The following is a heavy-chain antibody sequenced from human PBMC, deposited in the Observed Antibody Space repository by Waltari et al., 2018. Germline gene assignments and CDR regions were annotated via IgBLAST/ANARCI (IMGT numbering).Heavy chain of an antibody. CDR1: GFPIGSEYY. Sequence: QVQLQESGPRLVKPSETLSLTCSVSGFPIGSEYYWAWVRQSPGEGLVWIGSTYHSGSADYNPSLKGRVTISVDTSKNQFSLKLTSVTVADSGVYYCARLSPYTSSGDFVDPWGQGALVTVSS. CDR3: ARLSPYTSSGDFVDP. CDR2: TYHSGSA. J-gene: IGHJ5*02. D-gene: IGHD2-21*02. V-gene: IGHV4-38-2*01.